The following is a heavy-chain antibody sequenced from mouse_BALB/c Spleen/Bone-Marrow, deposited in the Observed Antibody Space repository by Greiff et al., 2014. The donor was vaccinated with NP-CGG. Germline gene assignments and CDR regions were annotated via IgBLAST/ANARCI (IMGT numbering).Heavy chain of an antibody. CDR3: ARWGNYYFDY. V-gene: IGHV14-1*02. CDR2: IDPENGNT. CDR1: GFNIKDYY. Sequence: LVESGAELVRPGALVKLSCKASGFNIKDYYMHWVKQRPEQGLEWIGWIDPENGNTIYDPKFQGKASITADTSSNTAYLQLSSLTTEDTAVYYGARWGNYYFDYWGQGTTLTVSS. J-gene: IGHJ2*01.